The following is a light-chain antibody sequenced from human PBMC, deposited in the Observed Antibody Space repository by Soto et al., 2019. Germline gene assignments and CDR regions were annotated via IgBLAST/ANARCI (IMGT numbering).Light chain of an antibody. Sequence: DIQMTQSPSSLSASVGDRGTITCQASQDISKYLNWYQLQPGKAPRLLIYDASNVDAGVPSRFSGSGSGTDFTLTISSLQPKDIATYFCQQFDTLPPAFGQGTKLEIK. J-gene: IGKJ2*01. CDR2: DAS. CDR3: QQFDTLPPA. V-gene: IGKV1-33*01. CDR1: QDISKY.